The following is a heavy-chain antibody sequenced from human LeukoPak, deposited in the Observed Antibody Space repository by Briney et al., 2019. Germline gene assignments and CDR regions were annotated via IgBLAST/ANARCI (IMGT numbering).Heavy chain of an antibody. CDR2: ISYDGSNK. CDR3: ARGPYDYVWGSYRHAYFDY. J-gene: IGHJ4*02. D-gene: IGHD3-16*02. Sequence: PGGSLRLSCAASGFTFSSYAMHWVRQAPGKGLEWVAVISYDGSNKYYADSVKGRFTISRDNSKNTLYLQMNSLRAEDTAVYYCARGPYDYVWGSYRHAYFDYWGQGTLVTVSS. CDR1: GFTFSSYA. V-gene: IGHV3-30-3*01.